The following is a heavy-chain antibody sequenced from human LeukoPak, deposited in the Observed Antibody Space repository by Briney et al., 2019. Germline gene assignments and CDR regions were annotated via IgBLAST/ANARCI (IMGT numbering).Heavy chain of an antibody. CDR2: IYHSGST. CDR1: GGSISSGGYY. D-gene: IGHD3-10*01. V-gene: IGHV4-30-2*01. J-gene: IGHJ5*02. Sequence: SETLSLTCTVSGGSISSGGYYWSWIRQPPGKGLEWIGYIYHSGSTYYNPSLKSRVTISVDRSKNQFSLKLSSVTAADTAVYYCARGGSITMVRGVPRWNWFDPWGQGTLVTVSS. CDR3: ARGGSITMVRGVPRWNWFDP.